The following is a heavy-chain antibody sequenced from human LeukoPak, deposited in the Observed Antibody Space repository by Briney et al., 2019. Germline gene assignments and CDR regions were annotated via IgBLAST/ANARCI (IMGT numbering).Heavy chain of an antibody. Sequence: SETLSLTCTVSGGSIRSSYWTLIRQPPGKGLEWIGYIYYSGSTNYNPFLKSRVTISVDTSKNQFSLKLTSVTAADTAVYYCARGGCSGGGCYSGGRSWFDPWGQGTLVTVSS. D-gene: IGHD2-15*01. CDR1: GGSIRSSY. J-gene: IGHJ5*02. CDR3: ARGGCSGGGCYSGGRSWFDP. V-gene: IGHV4-59*01. CDR2: IYYSGST.